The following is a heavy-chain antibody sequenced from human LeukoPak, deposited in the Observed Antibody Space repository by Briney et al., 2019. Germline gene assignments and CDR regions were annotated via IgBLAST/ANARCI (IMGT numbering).Heavy chain of an antibody. CDR3: AKGRAAAGPGDHGMDV. Sequence: GGSLRLSCAASGFTFSSYAMSWVRQAPGKGLEWVSAISGSGGSTYYADSVKGRFTISRDNSKNTLYLQMNSLRAEDTAVYYCAKGRAAAGPGDHGMDVWGQGTTVTVSS. J-gene: IGHJ6*02. CDR2: ISGSGGST. D-gene: IGHD6-13*01. V-gene: IGHV3-23*01. CDR1: GFTFSSYA.